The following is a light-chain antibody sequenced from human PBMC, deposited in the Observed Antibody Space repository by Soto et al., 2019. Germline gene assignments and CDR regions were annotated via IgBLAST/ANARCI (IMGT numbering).Light chain of an antibody. CDR1: QSVSNDF. J-gene: IGKJ1*01. CDR2: GAS. Sequence: EIVLTQSPGILSLSPGERATLSCRASQSVSNDFLAWYQQKPGQAPRLLIYGASTRATDVPARFSGSGSGTDFTLTISNVEPEDFAVYYCHQRQSWPRTFGQGTKVDIK. CDR3: HQRQSWPRT. V-gene: IGKV3-11*01.